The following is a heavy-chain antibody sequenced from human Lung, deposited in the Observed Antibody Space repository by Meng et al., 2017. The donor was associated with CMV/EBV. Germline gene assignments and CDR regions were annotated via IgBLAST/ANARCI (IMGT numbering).Heavy chain of an antibody. CDR2: MNPNSGNT. D-gene: IGHD3-10*01. Sequence: SVKVSXKASGYTFTSYDINWVRQATGQGLEWMGWMNPNSGNTAYAPKFQGRLTMTRNTSINTDYMDLSSLRSENTAIYYCTRGRGSTHKGNWFDPWGQGXLVTVSS. V-gene: IGHV1-8*01. CDR1: GYTFTSYD. J-gene: IGHJ5*02. CDR3: TRGRGSTHKGNWFDP.